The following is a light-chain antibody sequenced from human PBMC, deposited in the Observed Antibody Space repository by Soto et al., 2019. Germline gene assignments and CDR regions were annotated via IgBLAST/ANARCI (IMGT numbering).Light chain of an antibody. Sequence: DVQMTQSPSSLSASVGDSVTITCRASQSVFNHLSWFQQRPGKGPKLLIYDASSLHAGVPSRFSGSGYGTDFTLTIITVQPEDSAIYYCHQSSSTPLTFGGGTRVELK. CDR2: DAS. CDR1: QSVFNH. V-gene: IGKV1-39*01. J-gene: IGKJ4*01. CDR3: HQSSSTPLT.